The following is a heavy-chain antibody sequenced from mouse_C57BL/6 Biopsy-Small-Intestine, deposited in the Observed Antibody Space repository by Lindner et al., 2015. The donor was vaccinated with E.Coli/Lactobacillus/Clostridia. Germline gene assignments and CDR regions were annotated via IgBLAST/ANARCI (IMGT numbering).Heavy chain of an antibody. CDR3: ARSPFDTTVPYWYFDV. CDR2: IYPGYDYT. CDR1: GYTFTNYW. Sequence: VQLQESGTELVRPGTSVKMSCKASGYTFTNYWIVWAKQRPGHGLEWIGDIYPGYDYTNYNGKFKGKATLTADISSSSAYMQFSGLTSEDSAIYYCARSPFDTTVPYWYFDVWGTGTTVTVSS. D-gene: IGHD1-1*01. J-gene: IGHJ1*03. V-gene: IGHV1-63*01.